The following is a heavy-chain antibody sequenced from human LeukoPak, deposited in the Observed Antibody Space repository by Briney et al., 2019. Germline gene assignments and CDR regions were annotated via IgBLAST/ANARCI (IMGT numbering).Heavy chain of an antibody. CDR2: IYYSGST. CDR3: ATSTGSSNLGN. CDR1: GGSISSSTYY. V-gene: IGHV4-39*01. J-gene: IGHJ4*02. Sequence: PSETLSLTCTVSGGSISSSTYYWGWIRQPPGKGLEWIASIYYSGSTSYNPSLKSRVTISLDTSKNQFSLNLRFVTAADMAVYYCATSTGSSNLGNWGQGTLVTVSS. D-gene: IGHD6-13*01.